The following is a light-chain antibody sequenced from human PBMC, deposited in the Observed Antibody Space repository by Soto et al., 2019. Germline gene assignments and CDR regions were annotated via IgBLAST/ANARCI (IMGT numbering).Light chain of an antibody. J-gene: IGKJ5*01. CDR3: QQYGSSPPIT. CDR1: QSVSSSS. V-gene: IGKV3-20*01. CDR2: DAS. Sequence: EIVLTQSPGTLSLSPGERATLSCRASQSVSSSSLAWYQQKPGQAPRLLIYDASSRATGIPDRLSGSGSGTDFTLTISRLEPEDFAVYYCQQYGSSPPITFGQGTRLEIK.